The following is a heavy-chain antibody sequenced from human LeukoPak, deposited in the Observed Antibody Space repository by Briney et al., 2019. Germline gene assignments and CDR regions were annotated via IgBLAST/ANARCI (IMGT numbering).Heavy chain of an antibody. CDR1: GFTFSSYW. Sequence: GGSLRLSCAASGFTFSSYWMSWVRQAPGKGLEWVANIKQDGSEKYYVDSVKGRFTISRDNAKNSLYLQMNSLRAEDTAVYYCARWDDYGDYHPGLFDYWGQGTLVTFSS. CDR2: IKQDGSEK. CDR3: ARWDDYGDYHPGLFDY. J-gene: IGHJ4*02. V-gene: IGHV3-7*01. D-gene: IGHD4-17*01.